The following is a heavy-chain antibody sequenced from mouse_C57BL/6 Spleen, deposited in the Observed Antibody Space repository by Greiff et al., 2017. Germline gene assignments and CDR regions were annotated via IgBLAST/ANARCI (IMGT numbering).Heavy chain of an antibody. CDR2: IDPGDGET. J-gene: IGHJ1*03. Sequence: EVQLQQSGAELVKPGASVKLSCTASGFNIKDYYMHWVKQRTEQGLEWIGRIDPGDGETKYAPKFQGKATITSDTYTNTAYLQLSSLTSEDTAVYYCARYYGSSPYWYFDVWGTGTTVTVSS. D-gene: IGHD1-1*01. V-gene: IGHV14-2*01. CDR3: ARYYGSSPYWYFDV. CDR1: GFNIKDYY.